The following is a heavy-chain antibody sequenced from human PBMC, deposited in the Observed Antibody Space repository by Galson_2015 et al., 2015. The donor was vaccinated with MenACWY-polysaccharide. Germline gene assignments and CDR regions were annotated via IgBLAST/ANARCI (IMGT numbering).Heavy chain of an antibody. CDR2: INLNSGGT. CDR3: ASPGDSGWFPPFDY. D-gene: IGHD6-19*01. CDR1: GYTFTGYY. J-gene: IGHJ4*02. V-gene: IGHV1-2*02. Sequence: SVKVSCKAAGYTFTGYYMHWVRQAPGQGLEWMGWINLNSGGTNYAQKFQGRVTMTRDTSISTAYMELSRLRSDDTAVYYCASPGDSGWFPPFDYWGQGTLVTVSS.